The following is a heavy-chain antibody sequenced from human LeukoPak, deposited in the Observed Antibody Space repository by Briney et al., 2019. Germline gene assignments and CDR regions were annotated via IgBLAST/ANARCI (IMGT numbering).Heavy chain of an antibody. Sequence: ASVKVSCKASGYTFTSYGIGWVRQAPGQGLEWMGWISAYNGNTNYAQKLQGRVTMTTDTSTSTAYMELRSLRSDDTAVYYCARLEGDCSGGSCYRPIDYWGQGTLVTVSS. CDR1: GYTFTSYG. V-gene: IGHV1-18*01. D-gene: IGHD2-15*01. J-gene: IGHJ4*02. CDR3: ARLEGDCSGGSCYRPIDY. CDR2: ISAYNGNT.